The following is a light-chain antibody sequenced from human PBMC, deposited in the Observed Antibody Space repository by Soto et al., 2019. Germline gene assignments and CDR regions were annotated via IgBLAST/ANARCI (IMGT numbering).Light chain of an antibody. CDR2: EGS. Sequence: QSALTQPASVSGSPGQSITISCTGTSSDVGSYNLVSWYQQHPGKAPKLMIYEGSKRPSGVSNRFSGSKSGNTASLTISGVQADDEADYYCCSYAGSSTYVVFGGGTKLTVL. J-gene: IGLJ2*01. CDR1: SSDVGSYNL. V-gene: IGLV2-23*01. CDR3: CSYAGSSTYVV.